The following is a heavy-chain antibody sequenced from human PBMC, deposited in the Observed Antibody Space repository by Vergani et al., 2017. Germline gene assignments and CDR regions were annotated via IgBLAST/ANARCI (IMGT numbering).Heavy chain of an antibody. CDR1: GFTFSTYA. CDR2: IQFRVNGDAT. CDR3: TTYNMGASIH. V-gene: IGHV3-15*07. D-gene: IGHD1-26*01. J-gene: IGHJ4*02. Sequence: EVQLLESVGSLKQPGGSVRLSCAASGFTFSTYAMHWVRQAPGKGLEWVSRIQFRVNGDATDYAAPVKGRFTISRDGSKETLYLQMNSLKIEDTGVYYCTTYNMGASIHWGRGTLVTVSS.